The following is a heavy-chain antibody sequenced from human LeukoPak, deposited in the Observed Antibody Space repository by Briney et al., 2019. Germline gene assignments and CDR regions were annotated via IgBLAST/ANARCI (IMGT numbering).Heavy chain of an antibody. J-gene: IGHJ4*02. Sequence: GGSLRLSCAASGFSFSDFGMHWIRQAPGKGLEWVTLIRSDGSSIYYADSVKGRFTISRDNSKNTLYLQMNSLRAEDTAVYYCARDETYWGQGTLVTVSS. V-gene: IGHV3-30*02. CDR1: GFSFSDFG. CDR2: IRSDGSSI. CDR3: ARDETY.